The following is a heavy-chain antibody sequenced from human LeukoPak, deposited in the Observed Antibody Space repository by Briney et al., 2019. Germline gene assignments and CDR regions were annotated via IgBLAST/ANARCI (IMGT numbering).Heavy chain of an antibody. CDR1: GFTFSTDW. CDR2: IKQDGSEK. CDR3: ARRWYSSTRNNYYYYYMDV. V-gene: IGHV3-7*01. D-gene: IGHD6-13*01. J-gene: IGHJ6*03. Sequence: GGSLRLSCAASGFTFSTDWMSWVRQAPGKGLEWVANIKQDGSEKYYVDSVKGRFTISRDNAKNSLYLQMNSLRAEDTAVYYCARRWYSSTRNNYYYYYMDVWGKGTTVTVSS.